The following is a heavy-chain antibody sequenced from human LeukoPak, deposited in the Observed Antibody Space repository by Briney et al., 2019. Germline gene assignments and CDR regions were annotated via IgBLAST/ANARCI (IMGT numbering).Heavy chain of an antibody. J-gene: IGHJ4*02. V-gene: IGHV3-74*01. Sequence: KTGGSLRLSCAASGFTFSSYWMHWVRQAPGKGLMRVSRMNGEGTTIDYADSVKGRFTVSRDYAKNTLFLQMNNLRTEDTALYFCATARNFRFEYWGQGSLVIVSA. CDR3: ATARNFRFEY. CDR2: MNGEGTTI. D-gene: IGHD1-7*01. CDR1: GFTFSSYW.